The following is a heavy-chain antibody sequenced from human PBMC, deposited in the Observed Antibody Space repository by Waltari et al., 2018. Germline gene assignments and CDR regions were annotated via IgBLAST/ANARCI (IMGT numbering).Heavy chain of an antibody. Sequence: EVQVVESGGGLAQPGGSLRLSCAASGFTFSRSWMHWVRQAPGKGLVLCSRINPDGMTRDYADSVEGRFTSSRDNAQNTLYLQLNNLRVDDTAIYYCARELRGDNDLWGQGTMVTVSS. CDR3: ARELRGDNDL. CDR2: INPDGMTR. V-gene: IGHV3-74*01. D-gene: IGHD3-9*01. J-gene: IGHJ3*01. CDR1: GFTFSRSW.